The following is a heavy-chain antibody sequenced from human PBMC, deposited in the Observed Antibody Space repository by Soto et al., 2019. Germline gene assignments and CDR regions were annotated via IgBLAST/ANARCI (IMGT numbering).Heavy chain of an antibody. CDR3: ASASGSYDIVTN. V-gene: IGHV3-30-3*01. D-gene: IGHD3-9*01. CDR1: GFTFSSYP. CDR2: ISYDGSNK. Sequence: QVQLVESGGGVVLPGRSLRLSCAASGFTFSSYPFHWVRQAPGKGLEWVAVISYDGSNKFYADSVKGRFTISRDNSKNTRYLQMNSLRAEDTAVYYCASASGSYDIVTNWGQGTLVIVSS. J-gene: IGHJ4*02.